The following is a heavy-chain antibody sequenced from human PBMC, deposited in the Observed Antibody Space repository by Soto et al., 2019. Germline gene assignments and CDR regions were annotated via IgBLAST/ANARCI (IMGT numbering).Heavy chain of an antibody. V-gene: IGHV1-46*01. CDR1: GYTFTSYY. D-gene: IGHD5-12*01. CDR2: INPSGGST. Sequence: ASVKVSCKASGYTFTSYYMHWVRQAPGQGLEWMGIINPSGGSTSYAQKFQGRVTMTRDTSTSTVYMELSSLRSEDTAVYYCARDSHGYNALDYFDYWGQGTLVTVSS. CDR3: ARDSHGYNALDYFDY. J-gene: IGHJ4*02.